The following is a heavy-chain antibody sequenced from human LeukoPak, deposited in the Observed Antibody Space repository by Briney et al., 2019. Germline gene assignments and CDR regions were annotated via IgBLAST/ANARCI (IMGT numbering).Heavy chain of an antibody. D-gene: IGHD6-6*01. J-gene: IGHJ4*02. V-gene: IGHV1-69*05. CDR3: ARGSVVIFPYSSPYYFDY. Sequence: SVKVSCKASGGTFSSYAISWVRQAPGQGLEWMGRIIPIFGTANYAQKFQGRVTITTDESTSTAYMELSSLRSEDTAVYYCARGSVVIFPYSSPYYFDYWGQGTLVTVSS. CDR2: IIPIFGTA. CDR1: GGTFSSYA.